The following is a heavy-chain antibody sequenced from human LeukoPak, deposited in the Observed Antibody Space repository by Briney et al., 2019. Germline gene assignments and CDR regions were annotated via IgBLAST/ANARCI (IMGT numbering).Heavy chain of an antibody. CDR2: ISFDGSKE. Sequence: PGGSLRLSCAASGFNFSSYAMQWVRQAPGKGLEWVALISFDGSKEYYADSVKGRFTISRDKSKNTLHLQMNNLRAEDTAVYYCAKERRGYYSEYWGQGTQVTVSS. CDR3: AKERRGYYSEY. CDR1: GFNFSSYA. J-gene: IGHJ4*02. D-gene: IGHD3-22*01. V-gene: IGHV3-30*02.